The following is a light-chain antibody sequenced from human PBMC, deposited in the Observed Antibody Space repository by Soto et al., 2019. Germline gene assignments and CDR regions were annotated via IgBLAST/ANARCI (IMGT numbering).Light chain of an antibody. CDR1: QTVGSNY. V-gene: IGKV3-20*01. CDR3: QQYGGSPLYT. Sequence: DIVLTQSPGTLSLSPGERATLSCRASQTVGSNYLAWYQQKPGQAPRLLMYGASSGATGIPDRFSGSGSGTDFTLTISRLEPDDFAVYYCQQYGGSPLYTFGQGTKLEIK. J-gene: IGKJ2*01. CDR2: GAS.